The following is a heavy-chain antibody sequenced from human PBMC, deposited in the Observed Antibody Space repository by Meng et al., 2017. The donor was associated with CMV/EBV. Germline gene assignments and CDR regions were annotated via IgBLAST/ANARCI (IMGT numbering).Heavy chain of an antibody. CDR3: ARSFSGGYSDWGAFDL. Sequence: ASVKVSCKASGYTFTSYGISWVRQAPGQGLEWMGWISAYNGNTNYAQKLQGRVTMTTDTSTRTAYMELSSLRSEDTAVYYCARSFSGGYSDWGAFDLWGRGTLVTVSS. V-gene: IGHV1-18*01. CDR1: GYTFTSYG. J-gene: IGHJ2*01. CDR2: ISAYNGNT. D-gene: IGHD5-18*01.